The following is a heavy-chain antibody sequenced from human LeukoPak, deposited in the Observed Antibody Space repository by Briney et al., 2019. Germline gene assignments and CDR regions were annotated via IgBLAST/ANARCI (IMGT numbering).Heavy chain of an antibody. V-gene: IGHV3-30*18. Sequence: GRSLRLSCAASGFTFSNYAMHWVRQAPGKGLEWVAVISSDGRNKYSADSVKGRFTISRDNSKNTLYLQMNSLRAEDTAVYYCAKDLYIGAAGYYFDYWGQGTLVTVSS. CDR3: AKDLYIGAAGYYFDY. CDR1: GFTFSNYA. CDR2: ISSDGRNK. J-gene: IGHJ4*02. D-gene: IGHD6-13*01.